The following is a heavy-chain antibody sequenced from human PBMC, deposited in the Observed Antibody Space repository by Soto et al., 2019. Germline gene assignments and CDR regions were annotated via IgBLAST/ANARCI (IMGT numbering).Heavy chain of an antibody. CDR3: SRDPYYDFWIGYRDSFDI. CDR2: ISSSGSTI. Sequence: PGGSLRLSCAASGFTFSDYYMSWIRQAPGKGLEWVSYISSSGSTIYYADSVKGRFTISRDNAKNSLYLQMNSLRAEDKAVYYCSRDPYYDFWIGYRDSFDIWGPGTMVTVSS. D-gene: IGHD3-3*01. J-gene: IGHJ3*02. CDR1: GFTFSDYY. V-gene: IGHV3-11*01.